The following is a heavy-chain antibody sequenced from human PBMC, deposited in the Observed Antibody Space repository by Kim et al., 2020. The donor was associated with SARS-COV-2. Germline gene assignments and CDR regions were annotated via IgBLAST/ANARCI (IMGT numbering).Heavy chain of an antibody. CDR3: ARELVRGLINYGLDV. J-gene: IGHJ6*02. D-gene: IGHD3-10*01. Sequence: GGSLRLSCEASGFTVSSNYMTWVRQAPGKGLEWVSVIYSGGPTYYADSVKDRFTISRDNSKNTLYLQMNCLRAEDTAVYYCARELVRGLINYGLDVWGQGTTVTVSS. V-gene: IGHV3-66*01. CDR1: GFTVSSNY. CDR2: IYSGGPT.